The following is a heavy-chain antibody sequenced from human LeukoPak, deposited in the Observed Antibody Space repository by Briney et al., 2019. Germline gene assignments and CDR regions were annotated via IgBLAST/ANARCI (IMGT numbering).Heavy chain of an antibody. J-gene: IGHJ3*02. CDR1: GFTVSSNY. CDR3: AKPLYGDYAPLDAFDI. Sequence: GGSLRLSCAASGFTVSSNYMSWVRQAPGKGLEWVSVIYSGGSTYYADSVKGRFTISRDNSKNTVNLQMNSLRPEDTAVYYCAKPLYGDYAPLDAFDIWGQGTMVTVSS. V-gene: IGHV3-53*01. CDR2: IYSGGST. D-gene: IGHD4-17*01.